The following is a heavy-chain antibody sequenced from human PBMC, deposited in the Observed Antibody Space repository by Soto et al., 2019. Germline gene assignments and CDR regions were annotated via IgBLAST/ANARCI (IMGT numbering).Heavy chain of an antibody. CDR3: ATLPPRIVVVVLPIPT. Sequence: QVQLQESGPRLVKPSGTLSLTCAVSGASISSTNWWTWVRQPPGKGLEWIGEIYHTGSTKYNPSLKSLVTISLDKSNSQFSLNLSSVTAADTAVYYCATLPPRIVVVVLPIPTWGQGTLVTVSS. CDR1: GASISSTNW. CDR2: IYHTGST. D-gene: IGHD2-15*01. V-gene: IGHV4-4*02. J-gene: IGHJ4*02.